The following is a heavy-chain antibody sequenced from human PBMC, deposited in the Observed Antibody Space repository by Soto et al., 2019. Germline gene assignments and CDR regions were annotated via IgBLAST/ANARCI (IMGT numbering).Heavy chain of an antibody. Sequence: ETLYLACPVSGVSISSSSYYWGWIRQPPGKGLEWIGSIYYSGSTYYNPSLKSRVTISVDTSKNQFSLKLSSVTAADTAVYYCARIEIVGANIAFDIWGQGTMVTV. J-gene: IGHJ3*02. V-gene: IGHV4-39*01. CDR2: IYYSGST. CDR3: ARIEIVGANIAFDI. D-gene: IGHD1-26*01. CDR1: GVSISSSSYY.